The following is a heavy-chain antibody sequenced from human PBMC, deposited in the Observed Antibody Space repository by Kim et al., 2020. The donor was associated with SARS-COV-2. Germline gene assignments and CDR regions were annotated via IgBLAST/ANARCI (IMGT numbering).Heavy chain of an antibody. J-gene: IGHJ6*02. CDR2: ISGDGGST. D-gene: IGHD5-12*01. V-gene: IGHV3-43*02. Sequence: GGSLRLSCAASGFTFDDYAMHWVRQAPGKGLEWVSLISGDGGSTYYADSVKGRFTISRDNSKNSLYLQMNSLRTEDTALYYCAKDKVLSGYSGYDYEDHYYYYGMDVWGQGTTVTVSS. CDR3: AKDKVLSGYSGYDYEDHYYYYGMDV. CDR1: GFTFDDYA.